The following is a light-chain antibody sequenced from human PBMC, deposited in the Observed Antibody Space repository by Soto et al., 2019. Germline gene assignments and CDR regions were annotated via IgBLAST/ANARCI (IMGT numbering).Light chain of an antibody. CDR2: AAS. J-gene: IGKJ2*01. CDR1: QSINSY. Sequence: DIQMTQSPSSLSASVGDRVTITCRASQSINSYLNWYQQKPGKAPKLLIYAASSLQSGVPSRFSGSGSGTDFTLTISRLQPEDFATYYCQQSYSTPLYSFGQGTNLEIK. V-gene: IGKV1-39*01. CDR3: QQSYSTPLYS.